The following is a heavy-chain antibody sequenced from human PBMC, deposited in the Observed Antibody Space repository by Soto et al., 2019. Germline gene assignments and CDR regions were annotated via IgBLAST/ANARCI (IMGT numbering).Heavy chain of an antibody. Sequence: GGSLRLSCAASGFRFSDYSMNWVRQAPGKGLEWVSSISSSSSYIYYADSVKGRFTISRDNAKNSLYLQMNSLRAEDTAVYYCARAPITMVRGVIRRYYGMDVWGQGTTVTVSS. J-gene: IGHJ6*02. CDR3: ARAPITMVRGVIRRYYGMDV. CDR1: GFRFSDYS. V-gene: IGHV3-21*01. CDR2: ISSSSSYI. D-gene: IGHD3-10*01.